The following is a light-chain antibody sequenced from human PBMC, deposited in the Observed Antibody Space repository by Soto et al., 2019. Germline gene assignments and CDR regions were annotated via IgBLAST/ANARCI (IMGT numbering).Light chain of an antibody. V-gene: IGKV1-5*03. CDR2: RAS. J-gene: IGKJ3*01. CDR1: QIINTW. CDR3: QKYETYSGT. Sequence: DIQMTQSPSSLSASVGDRVTITCRASQIINTWLAWYQQKPGKAPKLVIYRASNLVNGVPSRFSGSGSGTEFTLTISSLQPDDFSIYYCQKYETYSGTFGPGTKVDL.